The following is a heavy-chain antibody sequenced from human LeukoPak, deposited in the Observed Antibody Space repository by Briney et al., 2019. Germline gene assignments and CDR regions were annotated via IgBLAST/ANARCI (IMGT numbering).Heavy chain of an antibody. J-gene: IGHJ4*02. Sequence: GASVKVSCKASGYTFTGYYMHGVRQAPGQGLEWMGWINPNSGGTNYAQKFQGRVTMTRDTSISTAYMELSRLRSDDTAVYYCARALKMVRGVIGYWGQGNLVTVSS. D-gene: IGHD3-10*01. CDR3: ARALKMVRGVIGY. V-gene: IGHV1-2*02. CDR1: GYTFTGYY. CDR2: INPNSGGT.